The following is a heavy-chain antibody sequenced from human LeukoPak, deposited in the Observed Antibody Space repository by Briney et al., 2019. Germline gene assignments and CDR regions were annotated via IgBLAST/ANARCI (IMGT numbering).Heavy chain of an antibody. CDR1: GFTVSSNY. D-gene: IGHD1-1*01. V-gene: IGHV3-48*01. J-gene: IGHJ4*02. Sequence: GGSLRLSCAASGFTVSSNYMSWVRQAPGKGLEWVSYISSSSSTIYYADSVKGRFTISRDNSKNTLYLQMNSLRAEDTAVYYCAKDRVGGNGFDYWGQGTLVTVSS. CDR2: ISSSSSTI. CDR3: AKDRVGGNGFDY.